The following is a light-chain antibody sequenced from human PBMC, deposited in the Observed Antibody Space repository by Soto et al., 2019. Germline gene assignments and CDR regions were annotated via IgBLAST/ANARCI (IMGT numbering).Light chain of an antibody. CDR3: SSYAGSNNPHVV. Sequence: QSVLTQPPSASGSPGQSVTISCTGTSSDVGGYNYVSWYQQHPGKAPKLMIYEVSKRPSGVPDRFSDSKSGNTASLTVSGLQAEDEADYYCSSYAGSNNPHVVFGGGTQLTVL. J-gene: IGLJ2*01. CDR2: EVS. V-gene: IGLV2-8*01. CDR1: SSDVGGYNY.